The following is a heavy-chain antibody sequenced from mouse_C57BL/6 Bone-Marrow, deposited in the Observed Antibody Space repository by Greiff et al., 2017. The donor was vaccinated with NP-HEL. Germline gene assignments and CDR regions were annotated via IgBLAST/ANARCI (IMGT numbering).Heavy chain of an antibody. D-gene: IGHD2-2*01. CDR2: IYPGSGST. CDR1: GYTFTSYW. J-gene: IGHJ2*01. V-gene: IGHV1-55*01. Sequence: QVQLQQPGAELVKPGASVKMSCKASGYTFTSYWITWVKQRPGQGLEWIGDIYPGSGSTNYNEKFKSKATLTVDTSSSTAYMQLSSLTSEDSAVYYCARIDYGYNYFDYWGQGTTLTVSS. CDR3: ARIDYGYNYFDY.